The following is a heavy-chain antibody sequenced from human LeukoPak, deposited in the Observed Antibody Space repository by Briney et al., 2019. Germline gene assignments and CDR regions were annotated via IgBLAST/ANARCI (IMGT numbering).Heavy chain of an antibody. V-gene: IGHV3-9*01. CDR1: GFTLDDYA. CDR3: AKDLDIVVVPALGDI. D-gene: IGHD2-2*03. J-gene: IGHJ3*02. Sequence: GGSLRLSCAASGFTLDDYAMHWVRQAPGKGLEWVSGISWNSGSIGYADSVKGRFTISRDNSKNTLYLQMNSLRAEDTAVYYCAKDLDIVVVPALGDIWGQGTMVTVSS. CDR2: ISWNSGSI.